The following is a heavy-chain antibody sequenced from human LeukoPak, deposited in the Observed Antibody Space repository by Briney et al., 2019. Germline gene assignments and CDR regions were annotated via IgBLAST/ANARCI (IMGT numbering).Heavy chain of an antibody. Sequence: SETLSLTCTVSGYSISSGYYWGWIRQPPGKGLEWIGSIYHSGSTYYNPSLKSRVTISVDTSKNQFSLKLRFVTPADTAVYYCARTTEGYCSGGSCYYYYYYMDVWGKGTTVTVSS. V-gene: IGHV4-38-2*02. J-gene: IGHJ6*03. CDR3: ARTTEGYCSGGSCYYYYYYMDV. D-gene: IGHD2-15*01. CDR1: GYSISSGYY. CDR2: IYHSGST.